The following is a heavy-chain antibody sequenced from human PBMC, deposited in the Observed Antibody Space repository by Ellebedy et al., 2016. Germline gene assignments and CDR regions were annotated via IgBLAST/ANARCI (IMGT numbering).Heavy chain of an antibody. CDR3: AKVGGTSHYWGFDY. Sequence: GGSLRLSXAASGFTFSSYSMNWVRQAPGKGLEWVSSISSSSSYIYYADSVKGRFTISRDNSKNTLYLQMNSLRAEDAAVYYCAKVGGTSHYWGFDYWGQGTLVTVSS. CDR1: GFTFSSYS. V-gene: IGHV3-21*04. D-gene: IGHD3-16*01. CDR2: ISSSSSYI. J-gene: IGHJ4*02.